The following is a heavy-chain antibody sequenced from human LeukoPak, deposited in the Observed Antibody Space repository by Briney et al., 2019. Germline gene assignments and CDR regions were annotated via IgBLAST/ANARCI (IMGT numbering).Heavy chain of an antibody. CDR1: GFTFSSYN. J-gene: IGHJ3*02. D-gene: IGHD3-22*01. CDR2: ISYDGSNK. Sequence: GGSLRLSCVASGFTFSSYNMNWVRQAPGKGLEWVAVISYDGSNKYYADSVKGRFTISRDNSKNTLYLQMNSLRAEDTAVYYCARDYYPGAFDIWGQETMVTVSS. CDR3: ARDYYPGAFDI. V-gene: IGHV3-30*03.